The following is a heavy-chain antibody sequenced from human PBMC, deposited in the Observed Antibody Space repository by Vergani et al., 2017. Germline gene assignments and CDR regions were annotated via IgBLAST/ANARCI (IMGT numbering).Heavy chain of an antibody. V-gene: IGHV3-23*01. Sequence: QLLESGGGLIQPGGSLRLSCAASGFTFNSYAMTWVRQAPGKGLEWVSGIINNGGSTYYADSVKGRFTISRDNSKNTLYLQLTDRRAEDTATYYYAKVCGXSSCPYGGGAFDVWGHGTMVTVSS. CDR3: AKVCGXSSCPYGGGAFDV. J-gene: IGHJ3*01. D-gene: IGHD6-13*01. CDR1: GFTFNSYA. CDR2: IINNGGST.